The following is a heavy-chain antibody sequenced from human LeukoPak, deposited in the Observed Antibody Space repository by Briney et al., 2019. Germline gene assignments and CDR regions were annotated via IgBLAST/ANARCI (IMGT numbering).Heavy chain of an antibody. J-gene: IGHJ1*01. V-gene: IGHV3-30*18. D-gene: IGHD3-22*01. CDR2: ISYDGSNK. CDR1: GFTFSSYG. CDR3: AKDLRYYDSSGPFNFQH. Sequence: GGSPRLSCAASGFTFSSYGMHWVRQAPGKGLEWVAVISYDGSNKYYADSVKGRFTISRDNSKNTLYLQMNSLRAEDTAVYYCAKDLRYYDSSGPFNFQHWGQGTLVTVSS.